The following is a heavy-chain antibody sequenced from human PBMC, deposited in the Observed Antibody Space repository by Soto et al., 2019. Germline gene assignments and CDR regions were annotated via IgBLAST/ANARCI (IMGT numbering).Heavy chain of an antibody. CDR2: ISLYNGNT. D-gene: IGHD2-2*01. CDR1: DFSFTRHC. V-gene: IGHV1-18*04. CDR3: AIYHLELFRFDY. J-gene: IGHJ4*02. Sequence: RASGKVSGKAYDFSFTRHCISWVRQAPGQGLEWMGWISLYNGNTNYAQQFQGRVTMTTDTSTSTAYMELRSLRSDDTAMYFCAIYHLELFRFDYWGQGTLVTVSS.